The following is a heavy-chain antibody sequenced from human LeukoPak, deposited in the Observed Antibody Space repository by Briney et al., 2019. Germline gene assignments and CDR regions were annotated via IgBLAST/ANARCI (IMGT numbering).Heavy chain of an antibody. CDR3: ARDPRSGYYYNPHWYYGMDV. D-gene: IGHD3-22*01. CDR1: GGSISSGGYY. Sequence: SETLSLTCTVSGGSISSGGYYWSWIRQHPGKGLEWIGYIYYSGSTYYNPSLKSRVTISVDTSKNQFSLKLSSVTAADTAVYYCARDPRSGYYYNPHWYYGMDVWGQGTTVTVPS. J-gene: IGHJ6*02. CDR2: IYYSGST. V-gene: IGHV4-31*03.